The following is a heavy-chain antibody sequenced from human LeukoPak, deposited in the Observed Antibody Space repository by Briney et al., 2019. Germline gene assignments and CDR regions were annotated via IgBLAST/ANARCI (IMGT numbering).Heavy chain of an antibody. V-gene: IGHV3-21*01. Sequence: GGSLRLSCAASGFTFSTYAMNWVRQAPGKGLEWVSAIGGSGTSIYYAGSVKGRFIISRDNSKNTLYLQMNSLRAEDTAVYYCARETNMYYFDYWGQGTLVTVSS. D-gene: IGHD1-14*01. CDR1: GFTFSTYA. CDR2: IGGSGTSI. CDR3: ARETNMYYFDY. J-gene: IGHJ4*02.